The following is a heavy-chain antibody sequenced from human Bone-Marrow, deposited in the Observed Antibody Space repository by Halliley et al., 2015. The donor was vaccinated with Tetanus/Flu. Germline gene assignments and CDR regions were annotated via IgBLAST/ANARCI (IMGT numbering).Heavy chain of an antibody. CDR2: IDRDGRIT. CDR3: ARGDTVFDH. CDR1: GFSFFTYW. V-gene: IGHV3-74*01. Sequence: SLRLSCAASGFSFFTYWMNWVRQAPGKGLMLVARIDRDGRITSFADSVKGRFTISRDNARDTLYLQMDSLRGEGTAVYYCARGDTVFDHWGQGTLVTVSS. D-gene: IGHD2-2*02. J-gene: IGHJ4*02.